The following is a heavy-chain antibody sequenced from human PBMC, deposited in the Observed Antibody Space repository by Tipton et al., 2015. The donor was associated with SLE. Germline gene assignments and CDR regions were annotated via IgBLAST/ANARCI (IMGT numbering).Heavy chain of an antibody. Sequence: QVQLVQSGAEVKKPGASVKVSCKASGYTFASYGVSWVRQAPGQGLEWMGWISGYNGNTNYAQKIQGRVTMTTDTATSTAYMELRSLRSDDTAVYYCARAPYYDFWSGYHGAFDIWGQGTMVTVSS. V-gene: IGHV1-18*01. CDR1: GYTFASYG. J-gene: IGHJ3*02. D-gene: IGHD3/OR15-3a*01. CDR3: ARAPYYDFWSGYHGAFDI. CDR2: ISGYNGNT.